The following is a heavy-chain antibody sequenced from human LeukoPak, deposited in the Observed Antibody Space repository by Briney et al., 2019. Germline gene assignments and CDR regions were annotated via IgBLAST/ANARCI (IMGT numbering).Heavy chain of an antibody. D-gene: IGHD6-13*01. CDR1: GYTFSDYD. CDR3: AKISSGSCH. V-gene: IGHV3-23*01. J-gene: IGHJ4*02. CDR2: VRGSGSST. Sequence: PGGSLRLSCAASGYTFSDYDMTWVRQPPGKGLEWVSSVRGSGSSTYYADSVKGRFTISRDNSKNALFLQMSSLRLDDTAVYYCAKISSGSCHWGQGTLVTVSS.